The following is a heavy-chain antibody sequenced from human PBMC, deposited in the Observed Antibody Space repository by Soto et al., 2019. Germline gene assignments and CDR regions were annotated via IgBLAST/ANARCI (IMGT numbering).Heavy chain of an antibody. CDR2: ISGSGGST. Sequence: SGGSLRLSCAASGFTFSSYAMSWVRQAPGKGLEWVSAISGSGGSTYYADSVKGRFTISRDNSKNTLYLQMNSLRAEDTAVYYCAKDPAWYSQGSFDYWGQGTLVTVSS. D-gene: IGHD2-15*01. CDR3: AKDPAWYSQGSFDY. V-gene: IGHV3-23*01. CDR1: GFTFSSYA. J-gene: IGHJ4*02.